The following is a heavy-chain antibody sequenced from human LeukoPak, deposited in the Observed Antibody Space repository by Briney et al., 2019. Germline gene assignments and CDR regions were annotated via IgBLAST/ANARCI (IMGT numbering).Heavy chain of an antibody. CDR2: IYYSGST. D-gene: IGHD3-3*01. V-gene: IGHV4-59*12. J-gene: IGHJ3*02. CDR1: GGSISSYY. Sequence: SETLSLTCTVSGGSISSYYWSWIRQPPGKGLEWIGYIYYSGSTNYNPSLKSRVTISVDTSKNQFSLKLSSVTAADTAVYYCARGPYYDFWSGYSNAFDIWGQGTMVTVSS. CDR3: ARGPYYDFWSGYSNAFDI.